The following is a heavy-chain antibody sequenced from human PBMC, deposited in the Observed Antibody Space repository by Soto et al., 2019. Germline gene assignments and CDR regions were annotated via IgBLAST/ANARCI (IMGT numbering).Heavy chain of an antibody. Sequence: SVKVSCKAPGGTFSSYAISWVRQAPGQGLEWMGGIIPIFGTANYAQKFQGRVTITADESTSTAYMELSSLRSEDTAVYYCARDETVPGTRYWGQGTLFTVSS. V-gene: IGHV1-69*13. CDR2: IIPIFGTA. D-gene: IGHD6-19*01. CDR1: GGTFSSYA. CDR3: ARDETVPGTRY. J-gene: IGHJ4*02.